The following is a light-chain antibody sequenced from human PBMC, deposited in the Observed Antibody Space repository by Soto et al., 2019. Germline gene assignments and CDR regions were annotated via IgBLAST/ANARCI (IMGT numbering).Light chain of an antibody. J-gene: IGKJ4*02. CDR3: LQQSMYALT. CDR2: SAS. CDR1: QGIRND. Sequence: DIQMTQSPSSLSASVGDRVTITCRASQGIRNDLGWYQQKPGMAPKRLIYSASTLQGGVPSRFSGSASGTGVTLTVSSLQPEDFATYYCLQQSMYALTFGGGTKVEIK. V-gene: IGKV1-17*01.